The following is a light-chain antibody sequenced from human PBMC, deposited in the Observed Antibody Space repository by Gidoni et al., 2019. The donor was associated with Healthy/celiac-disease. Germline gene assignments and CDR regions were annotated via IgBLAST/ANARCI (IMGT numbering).Light chain of an antibody. CDR3: QQYNGHPWA. CDR1: QSIGIW. J-gene: IGKJ1*01. CDR2: QAS. Sequence: DTKLTQSPSTLSASAGDRVTITCRASQSIGIWLVWYRQKPGEAPSLLISQASILQSGVPSGFSGSGSGTEFTLTINNLQPDDFATYFCQQYNGHPWAFGQGTKVEIK. V-gene: IGKV1-5*03.